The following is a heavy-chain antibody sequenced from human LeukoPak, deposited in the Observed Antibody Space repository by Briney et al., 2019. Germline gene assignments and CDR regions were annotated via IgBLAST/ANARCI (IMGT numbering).Heavy chain of an antibody. CDR2: INPNSGGT. CDR1: GYTFTGYY. V-gene: IGHV1-2*02. D-gene: IGHD1-1*01. J-gene: IGHJ5*02. CDR3: ARQLETTGGWFDP. Sequence: ASVKGSCKASGYTFTGYYMHWVRQAPGQGLEWMGWINPNSGGTNYAQKFQGRVTMTRDTSISTAYMELSRLRSDDTAVYYCARQLETTGGWFDPWGQGTLVTVSS.